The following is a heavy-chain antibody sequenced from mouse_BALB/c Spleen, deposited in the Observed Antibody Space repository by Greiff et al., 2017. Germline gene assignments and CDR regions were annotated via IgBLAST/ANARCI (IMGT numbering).Heavy chain of an antibody. CDR3: VRGGYYYGSSYDYAMDY. J-gene: IGHJ4*01. Sequence: EVQVVESGGGLVQPKGSLKLSCAASGFTFNTYAMHWVCQAPGKGLEWVARIRSKSNNYATYYADSVKDRFTISRDDSQSMLYLQMNNLKTEDTAMYYCVRGGYYYGSSYDYAMDYWGQGTSVTVSS. CDR2: IRSKSNNYAT. V-gene: IGHV10-3*03. CDR1: GFTFNTYA. D-gene: IGHD1-1*01.